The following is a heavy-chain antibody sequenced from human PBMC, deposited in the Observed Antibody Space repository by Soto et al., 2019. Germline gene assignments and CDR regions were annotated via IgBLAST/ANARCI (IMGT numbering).Heavy chain of an antibody. CDR1: GYTFTSYY. CDR2: INPSGGT. V-gene: IGHV1-2*02. D-gene: IGHD3-22*01. CDR3: ARATTTIVDYYGLDV. J-gene: IGHJ6*02. Sequence: ASVKVSCKASGYTFTSYYMNWVRQAPGQGLEWLGIINPSGGTNFAQKFLGRVTMTRDTSISTAYVELGRLRSDDTAVYFCARATTTIVDYYGLDVWGQGTTVTVSS.